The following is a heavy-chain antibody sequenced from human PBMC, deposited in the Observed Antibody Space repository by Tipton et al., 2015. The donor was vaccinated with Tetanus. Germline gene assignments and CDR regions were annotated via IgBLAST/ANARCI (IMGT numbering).Heavy chain of an antibody. CDR2: INPNSGGT. Sequence: QSGAEVKKPGASVKVSCKASGYTFTGYYMHWVRQAPGQGLEWMGRINPNSGGTNYAQKFQGRVTVTRDTSISTAYMELSRLRSDDTAVYYCAREGSGYSGYDLYYYYYGMDVWGQGTTVTVSS. D-gene: IGHD5-12*01. V-gene: IGHV1-2*06. J-gene: IGHJ6*02. CDR3: AREGSGYSGYDLYYYYYGMDV. CDR1: GYTFTGYY.